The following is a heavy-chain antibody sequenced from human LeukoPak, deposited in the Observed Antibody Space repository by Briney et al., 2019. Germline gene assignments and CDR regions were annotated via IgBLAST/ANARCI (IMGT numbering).Heavy chain of an antibody. CDR1: GYTFSTYG. Sequence: ASVKVSCKASGYTFSTYGISWVRQAPGQGPEWMGWINTDTGSTYYAHKFQGRVTLTRDTSTSTAYMELRSLTSDDTAIYYCARKILAVHSYNYWGQGTLVTVSS. CDR3: ARKILAVHSYNY. V-gene: IGHV1-18*01. D-gene: IGHD2-8*02. J-gene: IGHJ4*02. CDR2: INTDTGST.